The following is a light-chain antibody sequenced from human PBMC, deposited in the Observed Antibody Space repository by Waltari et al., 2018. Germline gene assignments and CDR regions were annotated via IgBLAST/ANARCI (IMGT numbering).Light chain of an antibody. Sequence: EIVLTQSPGTLSLSPGERATLSCRASQPVSSSYLAWYQQIPGRAPRLLIYDASIRATGIPDRFIAGESGTDFTLTITRLEPEDVAVYYCQQYGPSYTFGQGTKLEI. V-gene: IGKV3-20*01. CDR3: QQYGPSYT. CDR2: DAS. CDR1: QPVSSSY. J-gene: IGKJ2*01.